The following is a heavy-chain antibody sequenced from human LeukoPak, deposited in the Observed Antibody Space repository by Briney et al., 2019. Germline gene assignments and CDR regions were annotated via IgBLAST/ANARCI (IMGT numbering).Heavy chain of an antibody. J-gene: IGHJ4*02. CDR2: IIPIFGTA. V-gene: IGHV1-69*06. CDR3: ARASRGLLWFGELSYFDY. Sequence: ASVKVSFKASGGTFSSYAISWVRQAPGQGLEWMGGIIPIFGTANYAQKFQGRVTITADKSTSTAYMELSSLRSEDTAVYYCARASRGLLWFGELSYFDYWGQGTLVTVSS. D-gene: IGHD3-10*01. CDR1: GGTFSSYA.